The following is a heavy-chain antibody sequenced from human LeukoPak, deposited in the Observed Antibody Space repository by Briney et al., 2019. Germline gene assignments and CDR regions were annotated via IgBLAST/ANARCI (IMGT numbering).Heavy chain of an antibody. J-gene: IGHJ3*02. CDR3: ARDEEYDSSGYYFGGFAFDI. Sequence: SETLSLTCTVSGGSISSYYWSWIRQPAGKGLEWIGRIYTSGSTNYNPSLKSRVTMSVDTSKSQFSLKLSSVTAADTAVYYCARDEEYDSSGYYFGGFAFDIWGQGTMVTVSS. CDR2: IYTSGST. CDR1: GGSISSYY. D-gene: IGHD3-22*01. V-gene: IGHV4-4*07.